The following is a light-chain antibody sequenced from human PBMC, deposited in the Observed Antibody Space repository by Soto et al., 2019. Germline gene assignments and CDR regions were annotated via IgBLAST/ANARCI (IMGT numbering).Light chain of an antibody. CDR1: SSNIGSNT. V-gene: IGLV1-44*01. CDR3: AAWDDSLKGVA. J-gene: IGLJ2*01. CDR2: SNN. Sequence: QPVLTQPPSASGTPGQRVTISCSGSSSNIGSNTVNWYHQLPGTAPKLLIYSNNQRPSGVPDRFSGSKSGTSASLAISGLQSEDEADYYCAAWDDSLKGVAFGGGTKLTVL.